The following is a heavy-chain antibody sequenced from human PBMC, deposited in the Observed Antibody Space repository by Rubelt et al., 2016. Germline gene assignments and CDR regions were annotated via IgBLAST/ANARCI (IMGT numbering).Heavy chain of an antibody. Sequence: QVQLQESGPGLVKPSETLSLTCTVSGGSISSYYWSWIRQPPGKGLEWIASIYFSGSSNYNPSLESRVTISIDTSKNQFSRRLGSVTAADTAVYYCAGGYGFVPFESWGKGTPVTVSS. J-gene: IGHJ4*02. D-gene: IGHD5-18*01. V-gene: IGHV4-59*12. CDR3: AGGYGFVPFES. CDR2: IYFSGSS. CDR1: GGSISSYY.